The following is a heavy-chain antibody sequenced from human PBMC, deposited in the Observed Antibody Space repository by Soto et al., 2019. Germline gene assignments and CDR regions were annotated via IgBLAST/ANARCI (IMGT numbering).Heavy chain of an antibody. CDR1: GGSISSYY. V-gene: IGHV4-4*07. CDR3: AREDVVVPAEAYYYYYGMDV. CDR2: IYTSGST. J-gene: IGHJ6*02. Sequence: KASETLSLTCTVSGGSISSYYWSWIRQPAGKGLERIGRIYTSGSTNYNPSLKSRVTMSVDTSKNQFSLKLSSVTAADTAVYYCAREDVVVPAEAYYYYYGMDVCGQGTTVTVYS. D-gene: IGHD2-2*01.